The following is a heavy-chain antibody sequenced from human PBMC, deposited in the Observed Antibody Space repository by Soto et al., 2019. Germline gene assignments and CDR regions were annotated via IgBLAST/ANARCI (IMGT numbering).Heavy chain of an antibody. D-gene: IGHD6-19*01. CDR3: AKTANGWFSAFDI. J-gene: IGHJ3*02. Sequence: EVQLLESGGGLVQPGGSLRLSCAASGFTFSSYAMSWVRQAPGKGLEWVSAISGSGGTTYCADSVKGRFTFSRDNSKNTLYLQMNCLRAEDTAVYYCAKTANGWFSAFDIWGQGTMVTVSS. CDR2: ISGSGGTT. V-gene: IGHV3-23*01. CDR1: GFTFSSYA.